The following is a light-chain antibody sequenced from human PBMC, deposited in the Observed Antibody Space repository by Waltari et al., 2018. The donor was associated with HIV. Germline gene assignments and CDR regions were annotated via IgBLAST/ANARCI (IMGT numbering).Light chain of an antibody. J-gene: IGLJ2*01. CDR3: QTWESQIII. Sequence: SYDLTQEPSVSVFPVQAAAISCSGDELGHKYVSWYQQTPGQSPIPVFYQNSKGPSGGPERFSGSNSGNTATLTISGTQVMDESDYQCQTWESQIIILGGGTKLTVL. V-gene: IGLV3-1*01. CDR1: ELGHKY. CDR2: QNS.